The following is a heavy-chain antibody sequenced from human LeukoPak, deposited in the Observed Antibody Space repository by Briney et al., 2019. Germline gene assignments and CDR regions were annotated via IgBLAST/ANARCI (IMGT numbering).Heavy chain of an antibody. V-gene: IGHV3-21*01. Sequence: GGSLRLSCAASGFTFSSYSMNWVRQAPGKGLEWVSSISSSSSYIYYADSVKGRFTISRDNAKNSLYLQMNSLRAEDTAVYYCARDSNIVVVPALSNDYWGQGTLVTVSS. CDR1: GFTFSSYS. CDR2: ISSSSSYI. J-gene: IGHJ4*02. D-gene: IGHD2-2*01. CDR3: ARDSNIVVVPALSNDY.